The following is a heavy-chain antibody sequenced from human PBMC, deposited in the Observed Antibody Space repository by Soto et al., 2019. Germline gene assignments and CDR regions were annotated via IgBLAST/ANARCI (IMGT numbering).Heavy chain of an antibody. J-gene: IGHJ6*02. CDR3: ARGRLEWLLLGYGVDV. CDR2: INHSGIT. Sequence: RSLTCAVSGGSFSDYYGTWIRQSPGRGLEWIGEINHSGITYYNPSLKSRVTISVDTSKNAFSLKLQSVTAAASAMYYCARGRLEWLLLGYGVDVWGQGTMVTVSS. CDR1: GGSFSDYY. V-gene: IGHV4-34*01. D-gene: IGHD3-3*01.